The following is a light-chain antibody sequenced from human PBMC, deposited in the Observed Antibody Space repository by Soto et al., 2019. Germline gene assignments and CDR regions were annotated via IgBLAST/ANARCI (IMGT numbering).Light chain of an antibody. CDR1: SSDVGDNKY. CDR2: EIS. Sequence: QSALTQPPSASGSPGQSVTISCTGTSSDVGDNKYVSWYQQQPGKAPKVIIYEISERPSGVPDRFSGSKSGNTASLTVSGLRAEDEADYYCSSYAGSNNFRVFDGGTQLTVL. V-gene: IGLV2-8*01. J-gene: IGLJ2*01. CDR3: SSYAGSNNFRV.